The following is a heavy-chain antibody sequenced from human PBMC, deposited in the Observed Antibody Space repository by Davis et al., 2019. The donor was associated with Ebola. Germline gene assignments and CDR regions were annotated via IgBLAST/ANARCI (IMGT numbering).Heavy chain of an antibody. V-gene: IGHV1-69*04. Sequence: SVKVSCKASGGTFNSNNIAWVRQAPEQGLEWMGRIIPILGIANYAQKFQGRVTITADKSTSTAYMELSSLRSEDTAVYYCARDIVATSWGQGTLVTVSS. CDR3: ARDIVATS. D-gene: IGHD5-12*01. CDR2: IIPILGIA. CDR1: GGTFNSNN. J-gene: IGHJ5*02.